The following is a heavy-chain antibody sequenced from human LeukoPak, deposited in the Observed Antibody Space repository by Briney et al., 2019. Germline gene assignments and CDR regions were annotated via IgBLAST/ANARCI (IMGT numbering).Heavy chain of an antibody. D-gene: IGHD2-8*01. CDR3: ARHLLYRGAHYFDY. V-gene: IGHV1-69*05. Sequence: SVKVSCKASGATFTTYAIIWVRQAPGQGLEWMGGIIPVFGTANYAQRFQGRVTISTDESTSTAYMELTSLRSDDTAVYYCARHLLYRGAHYFDYWGQGTLVTVSS. CDR1: GATFTTYA. CDR2: IIPVFGTA. J-gene: IGHJ4*02.